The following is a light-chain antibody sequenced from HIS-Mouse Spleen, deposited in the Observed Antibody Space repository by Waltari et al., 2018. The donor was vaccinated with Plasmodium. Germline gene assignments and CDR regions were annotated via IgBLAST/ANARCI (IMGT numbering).Light chain of an antibody. CDR1: QSISNY. Sequence: DIQMTQSPSSLSASVGDRVTITCRASQSISNYLNWYQQKPGKAPKFLIYAASTLQSGFPSRFSGSGSGTDFTLTISSLQPEDIATYYCQQYDNLPPLFTFGPGTKVDIK. CDR2: AAS. J-gene: IGKJ3*01. V-gene: IGKV1-33*01. CDR3: QQYDNLPPLFT.